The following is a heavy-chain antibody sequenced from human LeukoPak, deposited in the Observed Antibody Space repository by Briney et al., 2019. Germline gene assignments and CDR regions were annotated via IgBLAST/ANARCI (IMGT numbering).Heavy chain of an antibody. CDR1: DGSISNYH. Sequence: PSETLSLTCIVSDGSISNYHWSWIRKPAGKGLEWIGRVHFTGNTNYNPSFKSRPTMSVDTSKSQFSLNLKSVTAADTATYYCARERRDFWSGYYDSWGQGILVTVSS. CDR3: ARERRDFWSGYYDS. J-gene: IGHJ4*02. CDR2: VHFTGNT. V-gene: IGHV4-4*07. D-gene: IGHD3-3*01.